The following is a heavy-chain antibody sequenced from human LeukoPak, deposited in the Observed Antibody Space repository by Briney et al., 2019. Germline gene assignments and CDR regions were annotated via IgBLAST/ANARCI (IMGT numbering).Heavy chain of an antibody. J-gene: IGHJ4*02. CDR1: GGSISSYY. CDR2: IYYSGST. CDR3: ARARRRDGYNYGFFWDY. D-gene: IGHD5-24*01. Sequence: SETLSLTCTASGGSISSYYWSWLRQPPGKRLEWIEYIYYSGSTNYNPSLKSRVTISVDTSKNQFSLKLSSVTAADTAVHYCARARRRDGYNYGFFWDYWGQGTLVTVSS. V-gene: IGHV4-59*01.